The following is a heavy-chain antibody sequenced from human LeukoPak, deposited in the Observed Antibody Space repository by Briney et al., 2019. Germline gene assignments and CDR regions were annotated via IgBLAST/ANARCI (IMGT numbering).Heavy chain of an antibody. CDR1: GFTFSSYG. CDR3: AKASSG. D-gene: IGHD6-19*01. J-gene: IGHJ4*02. CDR2: ISYDGSNK. Sequence: GGSLRLSCAAPGFTFSSYGMHWVRQAPGKGLEWVAVISYDGSNKYYADSVKGRFTISRDNSKNTLYLQMNSLRAEDTAVYYCAKASSGWGQGTLVTVSS. V-gene: IGHV3-30*18.